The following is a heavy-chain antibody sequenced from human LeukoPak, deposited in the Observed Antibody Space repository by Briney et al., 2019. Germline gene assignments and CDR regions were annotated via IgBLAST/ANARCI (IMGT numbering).Heavy chain of an antibody. V-gene: IGHV1-18*01. CDR3: AIHLIMENWFDP. Sequence: ASVKVSCKASGYTFTSYGINWVRQAPGQGLEWLGWISTYNANTNYAQKFQGRVTITADESTSTAYMELSSLRSEDTAVYYCAIHLIMENWFDPWGQGTLVTVSS. D-gene: IGHD3-10*01. CDR1: GYTFTSYG. CDR2: ISTYNANT. J-gene: IGHJ5*02.